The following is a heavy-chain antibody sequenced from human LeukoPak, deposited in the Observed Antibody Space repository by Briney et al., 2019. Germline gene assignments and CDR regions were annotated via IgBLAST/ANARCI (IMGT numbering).Heavy chain of an antibody. CDR1: GFTFSSYS. CDR3: ATKDPWDRFDP. J-gene: IGHJ5*02. V-gene: IGHV3-48*01. CDR2: ISSSSSTI. Sequence: PGGSLRLSCAASGFTFSSYSMNWVRQAPGKGLEWVSYISSSSSTIYYADSVKGRFTISRDNAKNSLYLQMNSLRAEDTAVYYCATKDPWDRFDPWGQGTLVTVSS. D-gene: IGHD1-26*01.